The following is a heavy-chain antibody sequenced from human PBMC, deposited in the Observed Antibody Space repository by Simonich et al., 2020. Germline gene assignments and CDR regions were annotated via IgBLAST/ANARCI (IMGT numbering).Heavy chain of an antibody. CDR1: GYSISSGYY. J-gene: IGHJ4*02. CDR2: IYHSGST. CDR3: ARGGFGDCYDY. D-gene: IGHD2-15*01. Sequence: QVQLQESGPGLVKPSENLSLTCAVSGYSISSGYYWGWIRQPPGKGLEWIGSIYHSGSTYYIPSLKSRVTISVDTSKNQFSLKLSSVTAADTAVYYCARGGFGDCYDYWGQGTLVTVSS. V-gene: IGHV4-38-2*01.